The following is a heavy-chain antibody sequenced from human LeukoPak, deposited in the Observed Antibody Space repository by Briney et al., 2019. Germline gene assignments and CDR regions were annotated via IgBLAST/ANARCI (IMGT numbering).Heavy chain of an antibody. J-gene: IGHJ4*02. CDR2: IYYSGST. Sequence: SETLSLTCTVSGGSISSYYWSWIRQPPGKGLEWIGYIYYSGSTNYNPSLKSRVTISVDTSKNQFSLKLSSVTAADTAVYYCARTKPQANFDYWGQGTLVTVSS. V-gene: IGHV4-59*01. D-gene: IGHD1-14*01. CDR3: ARTKPQANFDY. CDR1: GGSISSYY.